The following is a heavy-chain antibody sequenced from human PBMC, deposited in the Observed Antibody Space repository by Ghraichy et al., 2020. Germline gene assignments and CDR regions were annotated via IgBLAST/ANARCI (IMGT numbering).Heavy chain of an antibody. Sequence: GGSLRLSCVASGLMFSPNSMNWVRQAPGKGLEWVASISSSTRYIYYADSVKGRFTISRDNAQNSLYLQINSLRAEDTAVYYCSRGGGAGTPVLYHMDVWGLGTTVTVSS. D-gene: IGHD6-19*01. CDR3: SRGGGAGTPVLYHMDV. V-gene: IGHV3-21*01. J-gene: IGHJ6*02. CDR1: GLMFSPNS. CDR2: ISSSTRYI.